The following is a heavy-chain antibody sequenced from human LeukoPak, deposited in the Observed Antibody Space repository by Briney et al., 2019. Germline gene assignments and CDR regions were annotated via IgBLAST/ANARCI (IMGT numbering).Heavy chain of an antibody. J-gene: IGHJ4*02. Sequence: ESGPTLVKPTQTLTLTCTFSGFSLNTSGVGVGWIRQPPGKALEWLALIYWDDDKRYSPSLKSRLTITKDTSKNQVVLTMTNMDPVDTATYYCAHRPVLLWLEGYFDYWGQGTLVTVSS. CDR1: GFSLNTSGVG. D-gene: IGHD3-10*01. V-gene: IGHV2-5*02. CDR3: AHRPVLLWLEGYFDY. CDR2: IYWDDDK.